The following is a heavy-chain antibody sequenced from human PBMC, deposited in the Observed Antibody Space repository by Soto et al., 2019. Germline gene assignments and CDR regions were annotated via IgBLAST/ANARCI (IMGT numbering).Heavy chain of an antibody. CDR3: SGGVGDAF. V-gene: IGHV3-7*04. Sequence: EVHLVESGGGLVQTGGSLRLSCAIYESTVRRDWMNWVRQAPGKGLEWVAHINQDGSEKYYVDSVQGRFTISRDNANNFLSLQVNRLGAGDAAMYYCSGGVGDAFWGQGTLVTVSS. J-gene: IGHJ4*02. D-gene: IGHD1-26*01. CDR2: INQDGSEK. CDR1: ESTVRRDW.